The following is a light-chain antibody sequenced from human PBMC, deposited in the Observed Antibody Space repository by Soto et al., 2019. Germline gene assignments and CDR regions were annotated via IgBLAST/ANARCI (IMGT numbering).Light chain of an antibody. J-gene: IGLJ2*01. Sequence: QSVLTQPRSVSGSPGQSITISCIGTSSDVGGYNYVSWYQHNPGKAPKLLTYEVSNRPSGVSDRFSGSKSDNMASLTISGLQAEDEADYYCSSYTSTNTPVVFGGGTKVTVL. V-gene: IGLV2-14*01. CDR2: EVS. CDR1: SSDVGGYNY. CDR3: SSYTSTNTPVV.